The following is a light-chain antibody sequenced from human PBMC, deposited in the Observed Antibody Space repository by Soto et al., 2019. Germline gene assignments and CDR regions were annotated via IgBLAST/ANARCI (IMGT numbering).Light chain of an antibody. J-gene: IGKJ4*01. Sequence: DIPMTQSPSSLSASVGDRVTITCRASQGIKNYLNWYQQKPGEAPKVLIYDASNLETGVPSRFSGGGSEADFTLTITSLQPEDFATYYCQQAHSLPLTFGGGTKVDMK. CDR1: QGIKNY. V-gene: IGKV1-33*01. CDR3: QQAHSLPLT. CDR2: DAS.